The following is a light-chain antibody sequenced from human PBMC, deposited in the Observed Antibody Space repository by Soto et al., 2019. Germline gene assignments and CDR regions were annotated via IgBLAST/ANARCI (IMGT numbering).Light chain of an antibody. J-gene: IGKJ5*01. CDR3: QQYNNWPPIT. CDR2: DAS. CDR1: QSVSSN. Sequence: EIVMTQSPATLSVSPGERATLSCRASQSVSSNLAWYQQKPGQAPRLLIYDASTRVTGIPARFSGSGSGTEFTLTISSVQSEDFAVYYCQQYNNWPPITFGQGTRLEIK. V-gene: IGKV3-15*01.